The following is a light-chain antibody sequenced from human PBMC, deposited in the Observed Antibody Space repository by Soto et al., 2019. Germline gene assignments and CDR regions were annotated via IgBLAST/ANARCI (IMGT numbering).Light chain of an antibody. V-gene: IGLV4-69*01. CDR2: LNNDGSH. Sequence: QSVLTQSPSASASLGASVKLSCTLSRGHSSYAIAWHQQQPEKGPRYLMKLNNDGSHSKGDGIPDRFSGSSSGAERYLTISSLQSEDEADYYCQTWGTGIWVFGGGTKLTVL. CDR1: RGHSSYA. CDR3: QTWGTGIWV. J-gene: IGLJ3*02.